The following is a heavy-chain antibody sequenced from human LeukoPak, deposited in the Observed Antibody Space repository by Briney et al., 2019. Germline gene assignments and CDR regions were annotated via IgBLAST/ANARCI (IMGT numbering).Heavy chain of an antibody. J-gene: IGHJ4*02. CDR1: GFTVITND. Sequence: AGGSLLLSCAASGFTVITNDMTWVRQAPGKGLEWVSVLYSDGNTKYADSVQGRFTISRDNSKNTLYLEMNSLSPDDTAVYYCARGVEPLAATTLAYWGQGTVVTVSS. CDR2: LYSDGNT. D-gene: IGHD2-15*01. V-gene: IGHV3-53*01. CDR3: ARGVEPLAATTLAY.